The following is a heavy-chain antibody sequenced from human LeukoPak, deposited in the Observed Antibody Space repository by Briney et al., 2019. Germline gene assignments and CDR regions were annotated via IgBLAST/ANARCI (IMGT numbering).Heavy chain of an antibody. CDR1: GYTFTNYY. D-gene: IGHD6-19*01. J-gene: IGHJ4*02. V-gene: IGHV1-46*01. CDR2: INPSGGST. Sequence: ASVKVSCKASGYTFTNYYIHWVRQAPGQGLEWMGIINPSGGSTTYAQKFQGRVTMTRDTSTSTVYMELSSLRSEDTAVYYCARSAAMAGLFDYWGQRTLLIVSS. CDR3: ARSAAMAGLFDY.